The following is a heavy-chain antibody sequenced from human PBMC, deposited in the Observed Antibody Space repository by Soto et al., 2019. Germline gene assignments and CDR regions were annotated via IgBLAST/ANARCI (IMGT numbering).Heavy chain of an antibody. V-gene: IGHV3-23*01. D-gene: IGHD6-13*01. CDR1: EFTFSSLA. Sequence: EVQLLESGGGLVQPGGSLRLSCAASEFTFSSLAMHWVRQAPGKGLEWVSGITGSGSTTFYADSVKGRFTISRDNSKNTLYLHMSSLRAEDTAIYYCAKDFTAYLSSWFHLWGQGTLVTVSS. CDR2: ITGSGSTT. CDR3: AKDFTAYLSSWFHL. J-gene: IGHJ5*02.